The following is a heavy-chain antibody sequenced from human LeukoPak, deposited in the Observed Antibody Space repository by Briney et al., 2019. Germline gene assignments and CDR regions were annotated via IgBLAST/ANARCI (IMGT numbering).Heavy chain of an antibody. Sequence: ASVKVSCKASGGTFSSYAISWVRQAPGQGLEWMGGIIPIFGTANYAQKFQGRVTITADESTSTAYMELSSLRSEDTAVYYCAGWGYYDSSDPHYYYYYGMDVWGQGTTVTVSS. CDR2: IIPIFGTA. CDR3: AGWGYYDSSDPHYYYYYGMDV. J-gene: IGHJ6*02. D-gene: IGHD3-22*01. CDR1: GGTFSSYA. V-gene: IGHV1-69*13.